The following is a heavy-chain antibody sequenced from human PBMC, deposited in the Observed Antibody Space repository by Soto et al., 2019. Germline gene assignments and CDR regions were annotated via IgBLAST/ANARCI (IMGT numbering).Heavy chain of an antibody. V-gene: IGHV3-30-3*01. Sequence: GGSLRLSCAASGFTFSSYAMHWVRQAPGKGLEWVAVISYDGSNKYYADSVKGRFTISRDNSKNTLYLQMNSLRAEDTAVYYCARDPRRFTHYYDSSGYFDYWGQGTLVTVSS. CDR1: GFTFSSYA. J-gene: IGHJ4*02. CDR3: ARDPRRFTHYYDSSGYFDY. D-gene: IGHD3-22*01. CDR2: ISYDGSNK.